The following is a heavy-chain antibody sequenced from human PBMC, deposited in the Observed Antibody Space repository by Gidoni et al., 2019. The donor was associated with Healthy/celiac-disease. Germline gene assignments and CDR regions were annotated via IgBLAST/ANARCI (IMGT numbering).Heavy chain of an antibody. CDR2: INSDGSST. CDR1: GFPFGRYW. Sequence: EAQLVESGGGLVQPGGSLSLSCVASGFPFGRYWMLLVRQAPGKGLVWVSRINSDGSSTTYADSVKGRFTISRDNAKNTLYLQINSLRAEDTAVYYCARGPPSSSWYFLLDYWGQGTLVTVSS. D-gene: IGHD6-13*01. V-gene: IGHV3-74*01. CDR3: ARGPPSSSWYFLLDY. J-gene: IGHJ4*02.